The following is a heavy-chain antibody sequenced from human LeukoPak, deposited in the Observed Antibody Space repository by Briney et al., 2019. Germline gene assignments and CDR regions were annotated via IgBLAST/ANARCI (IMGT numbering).Heavy chain of an antibody. V-gene: IGHV1-46*03. CDR1: GYTFTSYG. CDR3: ASTPLRVPYYYYMDV. J-gene: IGHJ6*03. Sequence: ASVKVSCKASGYTFTSYGISWVRQAPGQGLEWMGIINPSSGSTSYAQKFQGRVTMTRDTSTSTVYMELSSLRSEDTAVYYCASTPLRVPYYYYMDVWGKGTTVTVSS. D-gene: IGHD1-1*01. CDR2: INPSSGST.